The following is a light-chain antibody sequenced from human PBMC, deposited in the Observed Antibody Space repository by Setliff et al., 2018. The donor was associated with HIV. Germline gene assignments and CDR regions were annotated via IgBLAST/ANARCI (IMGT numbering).Light chain of an antibody. CDR3: CSYAGTYTYI. J-gene: IGLJ1*01. V-gene: IGLV2-11*01. CDR1: SNDVGAYNF. Sequence: QSVLTQPRSVSGSPGQSVTFSCTGSSNDVGAYNFVSWYQQHPGKAPKLIIYDVYQRPSGVPDRFSGSKSGDTASLTISGLQSEDEADYYCCSYAGTYTYIFGTGTKVTVL. CDR2: DVY.